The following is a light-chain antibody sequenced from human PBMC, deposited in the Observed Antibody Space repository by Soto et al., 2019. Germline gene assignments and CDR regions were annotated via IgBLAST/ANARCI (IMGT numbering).Light chain of an antibody. Sequence: DIVMTQSPDSLAVSLGERATINCKSSQSVLYSSNNKNYLAWYQQKPGRPPKLLIYWASTRESGVPDRFSGSGSGTEFTLTITSLQSEDFAVYYCQHYANWPLTFGGGTKVDIK. J-gene: IGKJ4*01. CDR3: QHYANWPLT. V-gene: IGKV4-1*01. CDR2: WAS. CDR1: QSVLYSSNNKNY.